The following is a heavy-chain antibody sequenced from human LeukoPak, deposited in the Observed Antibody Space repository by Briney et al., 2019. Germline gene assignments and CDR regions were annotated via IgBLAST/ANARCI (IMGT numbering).Heavy chain of an antibody. J-gene: IGHJ5*01. V-gene: IGHV3-74*01. CDR3: ARVVVAATGPFDS. CDR1: GFTFSSYW. D-gene: IGHD2-15*01. CDR2: ISSDGSST. Sequence: PGGSLRLSCAASGFTFSSYWMHWVRQAPGEGLVWVSRISSDGSSTTYADSVKGRFTISRDNAKNTLFLQMNSLRAEDTAVYYCARVVVAATGPFDSWGQGTLVTVSS.